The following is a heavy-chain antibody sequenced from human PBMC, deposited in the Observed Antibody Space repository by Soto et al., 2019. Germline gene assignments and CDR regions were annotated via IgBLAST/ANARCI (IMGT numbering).Heavy chain of an antibody. CDR1: GFTFSSYA. V-gene: IGHV3-23*01. Sequence: EVQLLESGGGLVQPGGSLRLSCAAAGFTFSSYAMSWVRQAPGQGLEWVSAISGSGGSTYYADSVKGRFTISRDNSKNTLYLQLNGLGAEDTAVYCRAKGAVAGTDPFDIWGQGTMVTVAS. D-gene: IGHD6-19*01. CDR3: AKGAVAGTDPFDI. CDR2: ISGSGGST. J-gene: IGHJ3*02.